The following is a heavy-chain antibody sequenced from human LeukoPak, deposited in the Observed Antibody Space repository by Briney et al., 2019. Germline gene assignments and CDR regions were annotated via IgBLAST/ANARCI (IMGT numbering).Heavy chain of an antibody. CDR3: ARLSGGSGSYYPDRLQDYYYYYMDV. D-gene: IGHD3-10*01. J-gene: IGHJ6*03. CDR2: INPDSSGT. CDR1: GYTLTDYY. V-gene: IGHV1-2*02. Sequence: ASVKVSCKASGYTLTDYYMHWVRQAPGQGLEWMGWINPDSSGTNYAQKFQGRVTMTRDTSISTAYMELSRLRSDDTAVYYCARLSGGSGSYYPDRLQDYYYYYMDVWGKGTTVTVSS.